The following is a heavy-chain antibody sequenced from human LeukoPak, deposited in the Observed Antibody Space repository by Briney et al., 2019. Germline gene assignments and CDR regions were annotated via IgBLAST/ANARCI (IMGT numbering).Heavy chain of an antibody. Sequence: PGGSLRLSCAASGFTFSSYGMHWVRQAPGKGLEWVAFIRYDGSNKYYADSVKGRFTISRDNSKNTLYLQMNSLRAEDTAVYYCAKVPVWELLSDDDDAFDIWGQGTMVTVSS. J-gene: IGHJ3*02. CDR2: IRYDGSNK. CDR3: AKVPVWELLSDDDDAFDI. D-gene: IGHD1-26*01. V-gene: IGHV3-30*02. CDR1: GFTFSSYG.